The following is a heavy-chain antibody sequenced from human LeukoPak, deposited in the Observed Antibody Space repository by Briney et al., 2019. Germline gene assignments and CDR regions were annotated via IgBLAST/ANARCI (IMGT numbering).Heavy chain of an antibody. Sequence: GGSLRLSCAASGFTFSSYEMNWVRQAPGKWLEWVSYISSSGSTIYYADSVKGRFTISRDNAKNSLYLQMNSLRAEDTAVYYCARTGYLHFDYWGQGTLVTVSS. CDR2: ISSSGSTI. D-gene: IGHD3-9*01. CDR3: ARTGYLHFDY. CDR1: GFTFSSYE. J-gene: IGHJ4*02. V-gene: IGHV3-48*03.